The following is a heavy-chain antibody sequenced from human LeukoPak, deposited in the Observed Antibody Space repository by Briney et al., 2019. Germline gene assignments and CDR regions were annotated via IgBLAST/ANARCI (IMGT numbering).Heavy chain of an antibody. Sequence: GGSLRLSCAASGFTFSSYGMHWVRQAPGKGLEWVAFIRYDGSNKYYADSVKGRFTISRDNSKNTLYLQMNSLRAEDTAVYYCAKEPQKVESYFDYWGQGTLVTVSS. CDR1: GFTFSSYG. D-gene: IGHD2-15*01. CDR2: IRYDGSNK. J-gene: IGHJ4*02. V-gene: IGHV3-30*02. CDR3: AKEPQKVESYFDY.